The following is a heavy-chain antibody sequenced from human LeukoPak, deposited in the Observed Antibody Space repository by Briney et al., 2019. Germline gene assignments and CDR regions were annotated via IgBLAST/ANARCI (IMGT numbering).Heavy chain of an antibody. CDR1: GGSISSYY. Sequence: PSETLSLTCTVSGGSISSYYWSWIRQPPGKGLEWIGYIYYSGSTNYNPPLKSRVTISVDTSKNQFSLKLSSVTAADTAVYYCARHFSNKRAWFDPWGQGTLVTVSS. V-gene: IGHV4-59*08. CDR2: IYYSGST. D-gene: IGHD3-3*01. J-gene: IGHJ5*02. CDR3: ARHFSNKRAWFDP.